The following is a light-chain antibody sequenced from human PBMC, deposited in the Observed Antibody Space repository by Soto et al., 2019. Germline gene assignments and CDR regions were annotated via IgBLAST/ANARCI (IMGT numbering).Light chain of an antibody. V-gene: IGKV1-5*01. CDR2: DGS. CDR3: QQYKIYSQT. J-gene: IGKJ1*01. CDR1: RSISNW. Sequence: DIQMTQSPSTLSASVGDRVTITCRASRSISNWVAWYQQKVGRAPKLLIYDGSTLETGVPSRFGGSGSGTEFTLTISSLQPDDFATYYCQQYKIYSQTFGQGTRVEIK.